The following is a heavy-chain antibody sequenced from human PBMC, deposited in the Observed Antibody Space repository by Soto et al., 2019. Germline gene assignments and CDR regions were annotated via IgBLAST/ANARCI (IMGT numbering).Heavy chain of an antibody. V-gene: IGHV4-30-2*01. CDR2: IYHSGST. Sequence: PSETLSLTCAVSGGSISSGGYSWSWIRQPPGKGLEWIGYIYHSGSTYYNQSLKSRVNISVDRSKNQLSMKLSSVTAADTAVYYCARTPDRWGQGTLVTVSS. J-gene: IGHJ5*02. CDR3: ARTPDR. CDR1: GGSISSGGYS.